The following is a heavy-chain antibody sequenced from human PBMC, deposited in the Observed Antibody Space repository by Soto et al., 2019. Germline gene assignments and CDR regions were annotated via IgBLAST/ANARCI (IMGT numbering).Heavy chain of an antibody. D-gene: IGHD1-26*01. CDR2: IYYSGST. CDR1: GGSISSGGYY. Sequence: SETLSLTCTVSGGSISSGGYYGSWIRQHPGKGLEWIGYIYYSGSTYYNPSLKSRVTISVDTSKNQFSLKLSSVTAADTAVYYCARVSWSYYFDYWGQGTLVTVSS. CDR3: ARVSWSYYFDY. J-gene: IGHJ4*02. V-gene: IGHV4-31*03.